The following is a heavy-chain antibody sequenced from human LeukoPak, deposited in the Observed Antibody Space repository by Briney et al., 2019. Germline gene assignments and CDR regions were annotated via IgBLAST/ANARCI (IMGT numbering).Heavy chain of an antibody. V-gene: IGHV4-34*01. D-gene: IGHD4-11*01. CDR1: GGSFSGYY. Sequence: SETLSLTCAVYGGSFSGYYWSWIRQPPGKGLEWIGEINHGGSTNYNPSLKSRVTISVDTSKNQFSLKLSSVTAADTAVYYCARGSNYEAFDIWGQGTMVTVSS. CDR3: ARGSNYEAFDI. CDR2: INHGGST. J-gene: IGHJ3*02.